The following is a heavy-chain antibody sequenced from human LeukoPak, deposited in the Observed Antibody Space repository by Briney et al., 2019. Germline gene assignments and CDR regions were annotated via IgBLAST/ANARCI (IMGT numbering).Heavy chain of an antibody. CDR3: AKGLGPIAVAGSVSDY. CDR1: GFTFSSYE. Sequence: GGSLRLSCAASGFTFSSYEMNWVRQAPGKGLEWVSGISWNSGSIGYADSVKGRFTISRDNAKNSLYLQMNSLRAEDTALYYCAKGLGPIAVAGSVSDYWGQGTLVTVSS. V-gene: IGHV3-9*01. CDR2: ISWNSGSI. D-gene: IGHD6-19*01. J-gene: IGHJ4*02.